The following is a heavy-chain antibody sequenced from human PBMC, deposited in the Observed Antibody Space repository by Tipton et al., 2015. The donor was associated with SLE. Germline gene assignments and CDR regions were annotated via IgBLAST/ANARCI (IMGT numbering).Heavy chain of an antibody. CDR3: ARSHSSGWSIYSYYGMDV. CDR2: IYYSGST. J-gene: IGHJ6*02. V-gene: IGHV4-34*01. CDR1: GGSFSGYY. Sequence: TLSLTCAVYGGSFSGYYWSWIRQPPGKGLEWIGSIYYSGSTYYNPSLKSRVTISVDTSKNQFSLKLTSVTAADTAVYYCARSHSSGWSIYSYYGMDVWGQGTTVTVSS. D-gene: IGHD6-19*01.